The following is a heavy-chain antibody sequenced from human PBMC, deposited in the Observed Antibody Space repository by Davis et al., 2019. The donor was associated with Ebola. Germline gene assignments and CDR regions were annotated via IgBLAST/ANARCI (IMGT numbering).Heavy chain of an antibody. CDR2: ISYDGSNK. Sequence: GESLKISCAASGFTFSSYAMHWVRQAPGKGLEWVAVISYDGSNKYYADSVKGRFTISRDNSKNSLYLQMNSLRAEDTAVYYCARASTIAAAGPFDYWGQGTLVTVSS. J-gene: IGHJ4*02. CDR3: ARASTIAAAGPFDY. D-gene: IGHD6-13*01. V-gene: IGHV3-30-3*01. CDR1: GFTFSSYA.